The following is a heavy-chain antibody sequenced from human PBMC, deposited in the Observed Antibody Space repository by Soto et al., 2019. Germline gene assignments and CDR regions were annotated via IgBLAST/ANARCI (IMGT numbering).Heavy chain of an antibody. J-gene: IGHJ4*02. CDR1: GYTFTSYG. CDR2: ISAYNGNT. V-gene: IGHV1-18*01. D-gene: IGHD3-22*01. CDR3: ARDLYYYDSSGYPPDY. Sequence: QVQLVQSGAEVKKPGASVKVSCKASGYTFTSYGISWVRQAPGQGLEWMGWISAYNGNTNYAQKLQGRVTMTTDTSTRTAYMELRSLRSDDTAVYYCARDLYYYDSSGYPPDYWGQGTLVTVSS.